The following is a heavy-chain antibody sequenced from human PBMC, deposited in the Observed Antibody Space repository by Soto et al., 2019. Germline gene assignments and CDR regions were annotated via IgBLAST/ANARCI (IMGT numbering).Heavy chain of an antibody. CDR2: IYYSGST. Sequence: SETLSLTCTVSGGSISSYYWSWIRQPPGKGLEWIGYIYYSGSTNYNPSLKSRVTISVDTSKNQFSLKLSSVTAADTAVYYCARGLVDFWSGYYPQNWFDPWGQGTPVTVSS. V-gene: IGHV4-59*01. CDR1: GGSISSYY. D-gene: IGHD3-3*01. J-gene: IGHJ5*02. CDR3: ARGLVDFWSGYYPQNWFDP.